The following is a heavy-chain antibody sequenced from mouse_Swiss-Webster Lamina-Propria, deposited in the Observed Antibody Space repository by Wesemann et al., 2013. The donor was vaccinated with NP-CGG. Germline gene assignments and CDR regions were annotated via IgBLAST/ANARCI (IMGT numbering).Heavy chain of an antibody. D-gene: IGHD2-10*02. Sequence: LEWIGWIDPENGNTIYDPKFQGKASITADTSSNTAYLQLSSLTSEDTAVYYCATLYAYWGQGTTLTVSS. CDR3: ATLYAY. J-gene: IGHJ2*01. CDR2: IDPENGNT. V-gene: IGHV14-1*02.